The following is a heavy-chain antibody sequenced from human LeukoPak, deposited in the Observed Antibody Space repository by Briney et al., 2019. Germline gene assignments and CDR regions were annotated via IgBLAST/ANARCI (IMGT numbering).Heavy chain of an antibody. CDR2: IYYSGST. V-gene: IGHV4-59*01. Sequence: SGTLSLPCTVSGGPISSYYWSWVRQPPGKGLEWIGDIYYSGSTNYNPSLKSRVTISVDTSKNQFSLKLSSVTAADTAVYYCARDGPAADPDAFDIWGQGTMVTVSS. D-gene: IGHD2-2*01. J-gene: IGHJ3*02. CDR1: GGPISSYY. CDR3: ARDGPAADPDAFDI.